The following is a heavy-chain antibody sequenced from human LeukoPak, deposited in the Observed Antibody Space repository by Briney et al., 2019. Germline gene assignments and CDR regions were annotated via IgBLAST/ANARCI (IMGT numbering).Heavy chain of an antibody. CDR2: IYSGGST. V-gene: IGHV3-66*01. Sequence: PGGPLRLSCAASGFTVSSNYMSWVRQAPGKGLEWVSVIYSGGSTYYADSVKGRFTISRDNSKNTLYLQMNSLRAEDTAVYYCARRLVAAIDDAFDIWGQGTMVTVSS. J-gene: IGHJ3*02. CDR1: GFTVSSNY. CDR3: ARRLVAAIDDAFDI. D-gene: IGHD2-15*01.